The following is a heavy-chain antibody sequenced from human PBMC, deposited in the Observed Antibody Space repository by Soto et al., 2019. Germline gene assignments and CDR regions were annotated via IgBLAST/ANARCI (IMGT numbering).Heavy chain of an antibody. D-gene: IGHD3-16*01. CDR1: GFKFSNYA. V-gene: IGHV3-23*01. CDR3: AKDRRAGGNSAFYFDF. Sequence: GSLRLSCAASGFKFSNYAMSWVRQAPCKGLEWVSLISATGGGTYYADSVKGRFTISRDNSHNTLYLQVHSLTAEDTAVYYCAKDRRAGGNSAFYFDFWGQGAQVTVSS. J-gene: IGHJ4*02. CDR2: ISATGGGT.